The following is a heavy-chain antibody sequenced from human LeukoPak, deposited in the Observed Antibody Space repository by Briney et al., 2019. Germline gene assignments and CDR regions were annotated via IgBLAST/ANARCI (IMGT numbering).Heavy chain of an antibody. CDR1: GYTLTELS. Sequence: ASVKVSCKVSGYTLTELSMHWVRQAPGKGLGWVGGFDPEDGETIYAQKFQGRVTMTEDTSTATAYMELSSLRSEDTAVYYCARHPSNYFDSSGYFGCFDPWGQGTLVTVSS. J-gene: IGHJ5*02. CDR2: FDPEDGET. D-gene: IGHD3-22*01. CDR3: ARHPSNYFDSSGYFGCFDP. V-gene: IGHV1-24*01.